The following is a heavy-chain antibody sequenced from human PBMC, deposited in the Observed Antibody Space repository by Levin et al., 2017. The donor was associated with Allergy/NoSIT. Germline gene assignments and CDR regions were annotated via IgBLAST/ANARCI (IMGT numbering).Heavy chain of an antibody. V-gene: IGHV2-5*02. J-gene: IGHJ4*02. D-gene: IGHD3-10*01. CDR1: GFSLSTSGVG. Sequence: SGPTLVKPTQTLTLTCTFSGFSLSTSGVGVGWIRQPPGKALEWLALIYWDDDKRYSPSLKSRLTITKDTSKNQVVLTMTNMDPVDTATYYCAHSRITMVRGVLYYFDYWGQGTLVTVSS. CDR3: AHSRITMVRGVLYYFDY. CDR2: IYWDDDK.